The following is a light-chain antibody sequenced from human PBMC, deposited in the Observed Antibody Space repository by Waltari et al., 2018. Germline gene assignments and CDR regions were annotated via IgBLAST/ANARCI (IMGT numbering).Light chain of an antibody. CDR1: SSEVGAYNY. J-gene: IGLJ2*01. CDR2: DVS. V-gene: IGLV2-14*03. Sequence: QSALTQPASVSGSPGQSFTISCIGTSSEVGAYNYVSWYQQYPGKAPKLMIFDVSERPSGVSNRFSASKSGSTASLTISGLQAEDEADYYCSSYTTSNTFVLFGGGTKLTVL. CDR3: SSYTTSNTFVL.